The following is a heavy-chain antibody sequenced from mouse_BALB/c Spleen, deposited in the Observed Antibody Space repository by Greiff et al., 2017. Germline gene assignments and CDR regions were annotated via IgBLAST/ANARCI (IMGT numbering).Heavy chain of an antibody. J-gene: IGHJ4*01. D-gene: IGHD1-1*01. CDR2: ISYSGST. V-gene: IGHV3-2*02. CDR3: ARAEFTTGAMDY. Sequence: VQLKESGPGLVKPSQSLSLTCPVTGYSITSDYAWNWIRQFPGNKLEWMGYISYSGSTSYNPSLKSRISITRDTSKNQFFLQLNSVTTEDTATYYCARAEFTTGAMDYWGQGTSVTVSS. CDR1: GYSITSDYA.